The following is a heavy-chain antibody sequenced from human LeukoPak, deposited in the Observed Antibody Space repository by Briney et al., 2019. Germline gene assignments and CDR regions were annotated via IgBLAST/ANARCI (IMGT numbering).Heavy chain of an antibody. V-gene: IGHV1-24*01. CDR2: FDPENGET. Sequence: AASVKVSCKVSGYTLTEISMYWVRQAPGKGLEWMGRFDPENGETLYAQKFQGRATMTEDTSTDTAYMELSSLRSEDTAVYFCARGPIGAPDYYFDYWGQGTLVTVSS. J-gene: IGHJ4*02. D-gene: IGHD3-10*01. CDR1: GYTLTEIS. CDR3: ARGPIGAPDYYFDY.